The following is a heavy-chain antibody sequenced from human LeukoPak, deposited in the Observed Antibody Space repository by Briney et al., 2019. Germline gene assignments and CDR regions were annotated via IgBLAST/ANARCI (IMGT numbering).Heavy chain of an antibody. D-gene: IGHD1-26*01. V-gene: IGHV4-59*13. J-gene: IGHJ4*02. CDR2: IYYTGIT. Sequence: PSETLSLTCTVSGGSISSYYWNWIRQPPGKGLEWIGYIYYTGITNYNPSLKSRVTMSVDTPKNQFSLRLTSVTAADTAVYYCAREEVGAFDHWGQGTLVTVSS. CDR3: AREEVGAFDH. CDR1: GGSISSYY.